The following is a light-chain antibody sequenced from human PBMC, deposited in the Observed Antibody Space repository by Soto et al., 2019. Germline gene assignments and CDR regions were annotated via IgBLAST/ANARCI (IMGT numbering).Light chain of an antibody. V-gene: IGKV1-5*01. CDR2: AAS. Sequence: DIQLTQSPSTLSASVGDRVTITCRASQSVSSWLACIQQKPGKAPKLLIFAASTLESGVPYRFSGSGSGTEFTLTISSLQADDVATYCWQQYNGYWKVGQGTKVEIK. J-gene: IGKJ1*01. CDR1: QSVSSW. CDR3: QQYNGYWK.